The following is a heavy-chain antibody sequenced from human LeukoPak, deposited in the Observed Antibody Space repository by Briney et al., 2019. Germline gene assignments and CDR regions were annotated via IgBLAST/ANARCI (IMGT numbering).Heavy chain of an antibody. J-gene: IGHJ4*02. CDR2: ISYDGSNK. V-gene: IGHV3-30-3*01. Sequence: GGSLRLSCAASGFTFSSYAMHWVRQAPGKGLEWVAVISYDGSNKYYADSVKGRFTISRDNSKNTLYLQMNSPRAEDTAVYYCARDARSLLWFGELSEFDYWGQGTLVTVSS. D-gene: IGHD3-10*01. CDR3: ARDARSLLWFGELSEFDY. CDR1: GFTFSSYA.